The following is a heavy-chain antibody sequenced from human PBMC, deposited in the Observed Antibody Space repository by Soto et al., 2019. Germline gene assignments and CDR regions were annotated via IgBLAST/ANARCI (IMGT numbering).Heavy chain of an antibody. CDR1: GYTFTGYY. J-gene: IGHJ6*02. CDR2: INPNSGDT. CDR3: ARDREVRGKIYGMDV. Sequence: ASVKVSCKASGYTFTGYYMHWVRQAPGQGLEWMGWINPNSGDTNYAQKFQGRVTMTRDTSISTAYMELSRLRSDDTAVYYCARDREVRGKIYGMDVWGQGTTVTVSS. D-gene: IGHD3-10*01. V-gene: IGHV1-2*02.